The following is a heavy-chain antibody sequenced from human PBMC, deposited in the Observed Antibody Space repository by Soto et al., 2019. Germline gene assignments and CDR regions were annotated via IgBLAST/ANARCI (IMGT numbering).Heavy chain of an antibody. CDR3: VHRGPGDETRMGFDF. Sequence: QITLRESGPALVKPTQTLTLTCTFSGFSLNSRGVGVGWVRQPPGKALEWLAIVYWDDDKRYLQSLRSRLSIRKDTPKNQVVLTLTNSDPVDTATYYCVHRGPGDETRMGFDFSCQGSLVIVDS. V-gene: IGHV2-5*02. J-gene: IGHJ4*02. CDR1: GFSLNSRGVG. CDR2: VYWDDDK.